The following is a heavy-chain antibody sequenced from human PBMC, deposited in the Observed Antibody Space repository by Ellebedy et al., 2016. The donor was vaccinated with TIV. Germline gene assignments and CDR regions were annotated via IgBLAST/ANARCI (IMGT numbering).Heavy chain of an antibody. CDR2: IKTEGSEK. V-gene: IGHV3-7*01. Sequence: GESLKISCAASGFAFSSNWMSWVRHAPGRGLECVANIKTEGSEKYYVDSVKGRFTISRDNDKNSLYLQMNSLRDEDTAIYYCATSMGRGGDDYWGQGSLVTVSS. J-gene: IGHJ4*01. CDR3: ATSMGRGGDDY. CDR1: GFAFSSNW. D-gene: IGHD3-10*01.